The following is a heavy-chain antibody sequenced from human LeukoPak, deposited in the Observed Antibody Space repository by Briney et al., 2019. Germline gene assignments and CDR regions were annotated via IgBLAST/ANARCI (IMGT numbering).Heavy chain of an antibody. CDR3: AKPGGGVYCSGGSCPAAPGRKDYFDY. D-gene: IGHD2-15*01. Sequence: GGSLRLSSAASGFTFSSYAMSWVRQAPGKGLEWVSAISGSGGSTYYADSVKGRFTISRDNSKNTLYLQMNSLRAEDTAVYYCAKPGGGVYCSGGSCPAAPGRKDYFDYWGQGTLVTVSS. J-gene: IGHJ4*02. CDR1: GFTFSSYA. V-gene: IGHV3-23*01. CDR2: ISGSGGST.